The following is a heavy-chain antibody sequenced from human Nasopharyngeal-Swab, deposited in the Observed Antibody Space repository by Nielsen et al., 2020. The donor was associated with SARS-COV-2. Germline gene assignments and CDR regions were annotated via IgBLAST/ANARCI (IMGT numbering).Heavy chain of an antibody. Sequence: WVRQAPGQGLEWMGWISAYNGNTNYAQKLQGRVTMTTDTSTSTAYMELRSLRSDDTAVYYCARVVVNHSAMDVWGQGTTVTVSS. D-gene: IGHD1-14*01. J-gene: IGHJ6*02. V-gene: IGHV1-18*01. CDR3: ARVVVNHSAMDV. CDR2: ISAYNGNT.